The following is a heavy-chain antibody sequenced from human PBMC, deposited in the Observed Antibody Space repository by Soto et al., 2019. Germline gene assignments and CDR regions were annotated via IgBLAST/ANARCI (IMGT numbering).Heavy chain of an antibody. CDR3: ARESSIAARRTPKSLDY. CDR1: GYTFTGYY. J-gene: IGHJ4*02. Sequence: QVQLVQSGAEVKKPGASVKVSCKASGYTFTGYYMHWVRQAPGQGLEWMGWINPNSGGTNYAQKFQGRVTMTRDTSISTAYMELSRLRSDDTAVYYCARESSIAARRTPKSLDYWGQGTLVTVSS. CDR2: INPNSGGT. D-gene: IGHD6-6*01. V-gene: IGHV1-2*02.